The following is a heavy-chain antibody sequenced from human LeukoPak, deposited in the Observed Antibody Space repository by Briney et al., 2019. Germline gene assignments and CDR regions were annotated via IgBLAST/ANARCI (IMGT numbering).Heavy chain of an antibody. CDR3: ARDAVVIDAFDI. CDR1: GGSISSGSYY. D-gene: IGHD3-22*01. Sequence: KSSQTLSLTCSVSGGSISSGSYYWSWIRQPAGKGLEWIGRIYTSGSTNYNPSLKSRVTISADTSKNQFSLKLSSVTAADTGVYYCARDAVVIDAFDIWGQGTMVTVSS. CDR2: IYTSGST. V-gene: IGHV4-61*02. J-gene: IGHJ3*02.